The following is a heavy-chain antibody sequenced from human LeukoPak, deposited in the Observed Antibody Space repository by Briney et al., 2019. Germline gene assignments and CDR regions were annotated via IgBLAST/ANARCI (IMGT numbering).Heavy chain of an antibody. J-gene: IGHJ4*02. CDR2: IKTKTDGGTA. Sequence: GGSLRLSCAASGFTFSNTWMAWVRQAPGKGLEWVGRIKTKTDGGTADYAAPVKGRFTISRDDSKNTLYLQMNSLKSEDTAVYYCTTEWALAGNFYWGQGTLVTVSS. CDR3: TTEWALAGNFY. V-gene: IGHV3-15*01. CDR1: GFTFSNTW. D-gene: IGHD6-19*01.